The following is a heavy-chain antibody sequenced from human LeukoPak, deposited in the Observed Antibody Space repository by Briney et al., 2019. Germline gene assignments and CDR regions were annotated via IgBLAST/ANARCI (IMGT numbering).Heavy chain of an antibody. J-gene: IGHJ4*02. CDR3: ARVAAAGTVADY. Sequence: GGSLRLSCTASGFTVSSNYMSWVRQAPGKGLEWVSVIYSGDNTYYADSVKGRFTISRDNAKNSLYLQMNSLRAEDTAVYYCARVAAAGTVADYWGQGTLVTVSS. D-gene: IGHD6-13*01. CDR2: IYSGDNT. V-gene: IGHV3-53*01. CDR1: GFTVSSNY.